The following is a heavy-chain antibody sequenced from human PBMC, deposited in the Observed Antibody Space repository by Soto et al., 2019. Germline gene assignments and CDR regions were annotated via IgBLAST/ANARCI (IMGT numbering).Heavy chain of an antibody. CDR1: GGTFSSYA. CDR2: IIPIFGTA. CDR3: ASQYYYDSSGFPYYFDY. Sequence: QVQLVQSGAEVKKPGSSVKVSCKASGGTFSSYAISWVRQAPGQGLEWMGGIIPIFGTANYAQKFQGRVTITADESTSTAYMELSSLRSEVTAVYYCASQYYYDSSGFPYYFDYWGQGTLVTVSS. D-gene: IGHD3-22*01. V-gene: IGHV1-69*12. J-gene: IGHJ4*02.